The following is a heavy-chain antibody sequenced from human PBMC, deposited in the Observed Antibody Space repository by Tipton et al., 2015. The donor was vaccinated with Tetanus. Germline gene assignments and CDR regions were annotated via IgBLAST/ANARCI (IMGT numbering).Heavy chain of an antibody. CDR2: INQRGT. J-gene: IGHJ5*02. CDR1: GGSSSSFY. V-gene: IGHV4-34*01. CDR3: AILPKHWQAPRGAP. D-gene: IGHD1-1*01. Sequence: TLSLTCIVSGGSSSSFYWSWIRQPPGGGLEWIGEINQRGTTYNPSLNRRATISVDSSATELSLSLSSVTAADTAVYFCAILPKHWQAPRGAPWGQGVLVTVSS.